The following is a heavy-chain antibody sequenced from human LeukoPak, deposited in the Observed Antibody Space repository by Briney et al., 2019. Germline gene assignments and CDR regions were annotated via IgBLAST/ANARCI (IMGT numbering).Heavy chain of an antibody. CDR2: ISSSGSTI. Sequence: KPGGSLRLSCAASGFTFSDYYMSWIRQAPGKGLEWVSYISSSGSTIYYADSVKGRFTISRDNAKNSLYLQMNSLRAEDTAVYYCARVEWQQLALNYYYMDVWGKGTTVTVSS. CDR3: ARVEWQQLALNYYYMDV. J-gene: IGHJ6*03. D-gene: IGHD6-13*01. CDR1: GFTFSDYY. V-gene: IGHV3-11*04.